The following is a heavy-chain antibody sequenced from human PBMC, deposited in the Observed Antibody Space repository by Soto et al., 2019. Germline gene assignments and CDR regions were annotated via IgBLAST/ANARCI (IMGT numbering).Heavy chain of an antibody. V-gene: IGHV3-30*18. CDR1: GFTFSSYG. CDR2: ISYDGSNK. Sequence: GGSLRLSCAASGFTFSSYGMHWVRQAPGKGLEWVAVISYDGSNKYYADSVKGRFTISRDNSKNTLYLQMNSPRAEDTAVYYCAKDLWSTTDYYYGMDVWGQGTTVTVSS. D-gene: IGHD2-2*01. J-gene: IGHJ6*02. CDR3: AKDLWSTTDYYYGMDV.